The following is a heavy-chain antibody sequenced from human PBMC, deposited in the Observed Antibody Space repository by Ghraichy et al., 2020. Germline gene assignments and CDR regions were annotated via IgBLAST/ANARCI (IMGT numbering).Heavy chain of an antibody. CDR2: ISDSGGSA. D-gene: IGHD2-15*01. Sequence: GVLRLSCSASGFAFNNYAMGWFRLTPGKGLEWVSGISDSGGSAYYADSVKGRFTISRDNSKNTVDMQMNSLRADDAAIYYCAKGDLRDCSGGTCYPFDSWDQGTLVTVSS. V-gene: IGHV3-23*01. J-gene: IGHJ4*02. CDR1: GFAFNNYA. CDR3: AKGDLRDCSGGTCYPFDS.